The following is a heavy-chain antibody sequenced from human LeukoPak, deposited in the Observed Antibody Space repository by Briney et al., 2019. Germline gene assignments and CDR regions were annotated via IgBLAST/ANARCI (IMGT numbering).Heavy chain of an antibody. CDR2: INHSGST. CDR3: ASSHHYGGWYSNYYYGMDV. CDR1: GGSISCGDYY. V-gene: IGHV4-30-4*08. D-gene: IGHD2-21*02. J-gene: IGHJ6*02. Sequence: PSQTLSLTCTVSGGSISCGDYYWSWIRQPPGKGLEWIGEINHSGSTNYNPSLKSRITISVDTSKNQFSLKLSSVTAADTAVYYCASSHHYGGWYSNYYYGMDVWGQGTTVTVSS.